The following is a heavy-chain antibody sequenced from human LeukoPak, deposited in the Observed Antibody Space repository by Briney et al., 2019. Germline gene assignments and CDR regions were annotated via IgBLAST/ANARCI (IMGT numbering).Heavy chain of an antibody. CDR2: IYYSGST. CDR1: GGSISSYY. D-gene: IGHD3-22*01. Sequence: SETLSLTCTVSGGSISSYYWSWIRQPPGKGLEWIGYIYYSGSTNYSPSLKSRVTISVDTSKNQFSLKLSSVTAADTAVYYCARVDYYDSSGYQIQHWGQGTLVTVSS. CDR3: ARVDYYDSSGYQIQH. V-gene: IGHV4-59*01. J-gene: IGHJ1*01.